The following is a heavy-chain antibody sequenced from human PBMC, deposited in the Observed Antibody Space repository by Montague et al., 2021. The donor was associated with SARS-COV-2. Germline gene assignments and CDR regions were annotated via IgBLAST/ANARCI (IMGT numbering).Heavy chain of an antibody. J-gene: IGHJ4*02. Sequence: SRRLSWSASGFTFSSYEMNWVRQAPGKGLEWVSYISSSGSTIYYADSVKGRFTISRDNAKNSLYLQMNSLRAEDTAVYYCAIYSSGWYGWGFDYWGQGTLVTVSS. CDR1: GFTFSSYE. D-gene: IGHD6-19*01. V-gene: IGHV3-48*03. CDR2: ISSSGSTI. CDR3: AIYSSGWYGWGFDY.